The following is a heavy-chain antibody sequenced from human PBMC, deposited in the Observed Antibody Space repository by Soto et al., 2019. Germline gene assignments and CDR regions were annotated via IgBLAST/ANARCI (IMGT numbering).Heavy chain of an antibody. V-gene: IGHV3-23*01. CDR3: AALIPEDSSGYYDY. Sequence: GESLKISCAASGFTFSSYAMSWVRQAPGKGLEWVSAISGSGGSTYYADSVKGRFTISRDNSKNTLYLQMNSLRAEDTAVYYCAALIPEDSSGYYDYWGQGTLVTVSS. J-gene: IGHJ4*02. CDR1: GFTFSSYA. CDR2: ISGSGGST. D-gene: IGHD3-22*01.